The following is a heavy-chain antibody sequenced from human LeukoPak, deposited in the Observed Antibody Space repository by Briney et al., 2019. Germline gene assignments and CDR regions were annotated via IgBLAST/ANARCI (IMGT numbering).Heavy chain of an antibody. CDR2: INPNSGGT. CDR1: GYTFTGYY. D-gene: IGHD6-19*01. V-gene: IGHV1-2*02. Sequence: ASVKVSCKASGYTFTGYYMHWVRQAPGQGLEWMGWINPNSGGTNYAQKLQGRVTMTTDTSTSTAYMELRSLRSDDTAVYYCARDAVAGFLGDYWGQGTLVTVSS. J-gene: IGHJ4*02. CDR3: ARDAVAGFLGDY.